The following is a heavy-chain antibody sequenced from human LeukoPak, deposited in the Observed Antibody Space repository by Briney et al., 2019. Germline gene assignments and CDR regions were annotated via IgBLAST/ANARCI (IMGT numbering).Heavy chain of an antibody. CDR3: ASGWLQLALDY. J-gene: IGHJ4*02. CDR2: IIPILGIA. D-gene: IGHD5-24*01. Sequence: SVKVSCKASGGTFSSYAISWVRQAPGQGLEWMGRIIPILGIANYAQKFQGRVTITADKSTSTAYMELSSLRSEDTAVHYCASGWLQLALDYWGQGTLVTVSS. CDR1: GGTFSSYA. V-gene: IGHV1-69*04.